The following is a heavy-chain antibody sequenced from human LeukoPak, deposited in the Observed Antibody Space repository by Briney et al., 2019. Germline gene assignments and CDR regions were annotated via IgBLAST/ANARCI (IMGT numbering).Heavy chain of an antibody. J-gene: IGHJ4*02. CDR3: SRESGAFCPFGY. D-gene: IGHD1-26*01. CDR1: GGSTDSTNY. CDR2: IAHDGTR. Sequence: SETLSLTCGVSGGSTDSTNYWSWVRQAPGKGLEWIGEIAHDGTRNYNPSLRSRVAMSFDRANNYFSLSLTAVTAADTAIYYCSRESGAFCPFGYWGQGTLVIVPS. V-gene: IGHV4-4*02.